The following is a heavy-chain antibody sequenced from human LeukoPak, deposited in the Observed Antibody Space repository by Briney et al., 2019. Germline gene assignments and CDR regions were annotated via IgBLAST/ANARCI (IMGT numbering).Heavy chain of an antibody. V-gene: IGHV4-39*07. CDR2: IYYSGST. CDR1: GGSISSSSYY. D-gene: IGHD2-2*01. J-gene: IGHJ5*02. Sequence: PSETLSLTCTVSGGSISSSSYYWGWIRQPPGKGLEWIGSIYYSGSTYYNPSLKSRVTISVDTSKNQFSLKLSSVTAADTAVYYCASEVRYCSSTICPNWFDPWGQGTLVTVSS. CDR3: ASEVRYCSSTICPNWFDP.